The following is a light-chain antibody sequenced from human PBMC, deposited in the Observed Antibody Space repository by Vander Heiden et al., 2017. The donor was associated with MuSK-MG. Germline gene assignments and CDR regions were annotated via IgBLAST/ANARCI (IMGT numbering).Light chain of an antibody. CDR1: QSVSSNY. J-gene: IGKJ5*01. CDR2: RAS. Sequence: DIVLTQSPGTLSLSPGERAILSCRASQSVSSNYVAWYQQKPGQSPRLLIYRASTSATGIPDRFSGSGSGTDFTLAIGRLEPEDFAVYYCHQDGSSPGTFGQGTRLDIK. V-gene: IGKV3-20*01. CDR3: HQDGSSPGT.